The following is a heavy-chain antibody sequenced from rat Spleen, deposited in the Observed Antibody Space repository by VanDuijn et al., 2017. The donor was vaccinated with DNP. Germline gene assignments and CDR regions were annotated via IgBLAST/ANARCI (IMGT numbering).Heavy chain of an antibody. CDR1: GFTFSDYY. V-gene: IGHV5S13*01. CDR2: ISTSGEYT. D-gene: IGHD1-11*01. J-gene: IGHJ3*01. CDR3: TTGVYGGYEDWFAY. Sequence: EVQLVESGGGLLQPGRSLKLSCAASGFTFSDYYMAWVRQAPTKGLEWVASISTSGEYTHYRDSVKGRFTISRDNAKNSQYLQMDSLRSEDTATYFCTTGVYGGYEDWFAYWGLGTLVTVSS.